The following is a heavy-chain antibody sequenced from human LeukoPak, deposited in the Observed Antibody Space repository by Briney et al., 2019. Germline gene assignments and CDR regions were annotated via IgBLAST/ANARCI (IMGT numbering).Heavy chain of an antibody. V-gene: IGHV3-53*01. J-gene: IGHJ4*02. CDR3: ASHWGGY. Sequence: GGSLRLSCAASGFTVSTNCMSWVRQAPGKGLEWVSIIYDSGTTHYADSVKGRFTISRDNLRNTLYLQMNSLRAEDTAVYYCASHWGGYWGQGTLVTVSS. CDR2: IYDSGTT. D-gene: IGHD3-16*01. CDR1: GFTVSTNC.